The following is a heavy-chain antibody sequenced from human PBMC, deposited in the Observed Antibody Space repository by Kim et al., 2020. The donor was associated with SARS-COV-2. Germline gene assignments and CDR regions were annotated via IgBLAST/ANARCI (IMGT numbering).Heavy chain of an antibody. Sequence: SGSTIYYADSVKGRFTISRDNAKNSLYLQMNSLRAEDTAVYYCARGDLSWGQGTLVTVSS. CDR2: SGSTI. CDR3: ARGDLS. J-gene: IGHJ4*02. D-gene: IGHD1-26*01. V-gene: IGHV3-48*03.